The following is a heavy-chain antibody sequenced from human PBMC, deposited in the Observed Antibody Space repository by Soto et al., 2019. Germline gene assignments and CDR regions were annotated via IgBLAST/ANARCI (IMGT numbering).Heavy chain of an antibody. V-gene: IGHV1-69*01. CDR3: ARSSAYYDSSGYSRVGHLGFDF. J-gene: IGHJ4*02. CDR2: IIPIFGTA. D-gene: IGHD3-22*01. Sequence: QVQLVQSGAEVKKPGSSVKFSCKASGGTFSSYAISWVRQAPGQGLEWMGGIIPIFGTANYAQKVQGRVTITADESTSTAYIELSSLRSEDTAVYYCARSSAYYDSSGYSRVGHLGFDFWGQGTLVTVSS. CDR1: GGTFSSYA.